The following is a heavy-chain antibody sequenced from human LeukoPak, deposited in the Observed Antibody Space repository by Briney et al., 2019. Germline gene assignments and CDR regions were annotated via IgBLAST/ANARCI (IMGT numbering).Heavy chain of an antibody. J-gene: IGHJ4*02. D-gene: IGHD2-15*01. CDR1: GFTFSSYA. Sequence: GGSLRLSCAASGFTFSSYAMSWVRQAPGKGLEWVSVISGSAGSTYYADSVKGRFTISRDNSKNTLYLQMNSLRAEDTAVYYCAKGKVKGGYCSGGSCSPFDYWGQGSLVTVSS. V-gene: IGHV3-23*01. CDR2: ISGSAGST. CDR3: AKGKVKGGYCSGGSCSPFDY.